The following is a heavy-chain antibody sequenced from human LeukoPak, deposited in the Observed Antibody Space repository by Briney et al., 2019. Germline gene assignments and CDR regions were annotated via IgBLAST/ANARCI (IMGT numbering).Heavy chain of an antibody. J-gene: IGHJ4*02. CDR2: ISGSGGVT. CDR3: AKVQEMGTILPPFHF. Sequence: PGGSLRLSCEASGFISSNYAMSWVRQAPGKGLDWVSAISGSGGVTYYADSVKGRFTISRDNSRNTLYLQGNSLRAADTAVYYCAKVQEMGTILPPFHFWGQGTLVTVSS. D-gene: IGHD5-24*01. CDR1: GFISSNYA. V-gene: IGHV3-23*01.